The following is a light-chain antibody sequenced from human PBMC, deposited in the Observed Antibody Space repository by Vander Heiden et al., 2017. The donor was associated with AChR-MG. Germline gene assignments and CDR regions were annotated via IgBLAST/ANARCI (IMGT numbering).Light chain of an antibody. J-gene: IGKJ4*01. CDR2: LAS. V-gene: IGKV2-28*01. CDR1: QTLLNANGYNY. CDR3: WQTLQSPYT. Sequence: DIVMTQSPLSLHVTPGQPASMSCRSSQTLLNANGYNYLDWYLQKPGQSPQLLIYLASRRASAVPDRFSGSGSGTDFTLQISRVEAEDVGVYFCWQTLQSPYTFGGGTRVETK.